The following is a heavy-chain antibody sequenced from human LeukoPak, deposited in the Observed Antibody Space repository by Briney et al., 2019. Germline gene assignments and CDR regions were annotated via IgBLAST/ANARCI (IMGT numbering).Heavy chain of an antibody. Sequence: ASVKVSCKASEYTFTSYYMHWVRQAPGQGLEWMGIINPSGGSTSYAQKFQGRVTMTRDTSTSTVYMELSSLRSEDTAVYYCARDKGIVVVPAAVDAFDIWGQGTMVTVSS. D-gene: IGHD2-2*01. CDR2: INPSGGST. J-gene: IGHJ3*02. CDR1: EYTFTSYY. V-gene: IGHV1-46*01. CDR3: ARDKGIVVVPAAVDAFDI.